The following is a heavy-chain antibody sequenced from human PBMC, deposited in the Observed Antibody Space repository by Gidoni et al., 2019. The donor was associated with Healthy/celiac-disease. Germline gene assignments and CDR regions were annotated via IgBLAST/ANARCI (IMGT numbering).Heavy chain of an antibody. D-gene: IGHD6-13*01. CDR1: GFTFSSYA. V-gene: IGHV3-23*01. CDR3: AKGIAAAGGVDY. Sequence: EVQLLESGGGLVQPGGSLRLSCAASGFTFSSYAMSWVRQAPGKGLVWVSAISGSGGSTYYADSVKGRFTISRDNSKNTLYLQMNSLRAEDTAVYYCAKGIAAAGGVDYWGQGTLVTVSS. J-gene: IGHJ4*02. CDR2: ISGSGGST.